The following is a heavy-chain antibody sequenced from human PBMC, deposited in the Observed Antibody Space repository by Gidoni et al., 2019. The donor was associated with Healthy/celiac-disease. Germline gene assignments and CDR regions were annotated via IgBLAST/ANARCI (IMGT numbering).Heavy chain of an antibody. J-gene: IGHJ4*02. D-gene: IGHD3-16*01. Sequence: EVQLVESGGGLVKPGGSLRLSCAASGFTFSSYSMNWVRQAPGKGLEWVLSISSSSSYIYYADSVKGRFTISRDNAKNSLYLQMNSLRAEDTAVYYCARGGGLKGRRYDYWGQGTLVTVSS. CDR3: ARGGGLKGRRYDY. CDR2: ISSSSSYI. V-gene: IGHV3-21*01. CDR1: GFTFSSYS.